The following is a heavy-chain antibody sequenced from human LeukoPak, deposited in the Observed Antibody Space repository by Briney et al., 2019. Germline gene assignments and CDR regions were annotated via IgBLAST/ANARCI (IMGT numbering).Heavy chain of an antibody. V-gene: IGHV7-4-1*02. J-gene: IGHJ3*02. Sequence: ASVKVSCKASGYTFTSYAMNWVRQAPGQGLEWMGWINTNTGNPTYAQGFTGRFVFFLDTSVSTAYLQISSLKAEDTAVYYCARDSPNYCSGGSCYAADDAFDIWGQGTMVTVSS. CDR2: INTNTGNP. CDR1: GYTFTSYA. D-gene: IGHD2-15*01. CDR3: ARDSPNYCSGGSCYAADDAFDI.